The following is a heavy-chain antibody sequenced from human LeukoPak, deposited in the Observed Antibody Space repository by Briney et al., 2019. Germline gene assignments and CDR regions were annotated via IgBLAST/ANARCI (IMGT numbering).Heavy chain of an antibody. D-gene: IGHD6-13*01. CDR1: GYSLSDGSH. J-gene: IGHJ4*02. CDR3: AIGSRTAAGQYYFDY. Sequence: SETLSLTCALSGYSLSDGSHWAWIRQPPGKGREGMESIYHSGSTYYNPSPKRRHTVSVDTSKNQFSLRLSSVTAADTAVYYWAIGSRTAAGQYYFDYWGQGTLVTVSS. V-gene: IGHV4-38-2*01. CDR2: IYHSGST.